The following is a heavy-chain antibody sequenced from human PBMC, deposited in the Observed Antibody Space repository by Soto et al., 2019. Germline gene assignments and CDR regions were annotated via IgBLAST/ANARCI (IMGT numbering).Heavy chain of an antibody. Sequence: PSETLSLTCTVSGGSISSGDYYWSWIRQPPGKGLEWIGYIYYSGSIYYNPSLKSRVTISVDTSKNQFSLKLSSVTAADTAVYYCARDTGVAASDYYYYGMDVWGQGTTVTVSS. D-gene: IGHD6-6*01. J-gene: IGHJ6*02. CDR2: IYYSGSI. CDR1: GGSISSGDYY. V-gene: IGHV4-30-4*01. CDR3: ARDTGVAASDYYYYGMDV.